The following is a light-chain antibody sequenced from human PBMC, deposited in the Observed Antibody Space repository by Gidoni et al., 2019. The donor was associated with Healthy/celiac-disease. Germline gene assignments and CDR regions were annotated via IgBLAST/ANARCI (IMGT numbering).Light chain of an antibody. V-gene: IGLV1-44*01. CDR2: STN. CDR1: NSNIGRNS. Sequence: QSVLTQPPSASVTPGQRVTISCSGSNSNIGRNSVNWYQQLPGTAPKAPKLLIHSTNQRPSGVPDRFSGSKSATSASLAISGLQSEDEGNYYCAAWDDSLRGSGVFGGGTKLTVL. CDR3: AAWDDSLRGSGV. J-gene: IGLJ2*01.